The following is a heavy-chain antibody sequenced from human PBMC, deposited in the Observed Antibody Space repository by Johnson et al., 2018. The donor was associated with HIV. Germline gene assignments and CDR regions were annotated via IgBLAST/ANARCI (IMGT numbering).Heavy chain of an antibody. D-gene: IGHD3-22*01. CDR1: GFTFDDYA. CDR3: ARGFSDSSGYGYAFDI. Sequence: VQLVESGGGLVQPGRSLRLSCAASGFTFDDYAMHWVRQAPGKGLEWVSYIERNSRTDYADSVKGRFTVSRDNAKNSLYLQMNSLRVEDTALYYCARGFSDSSGYGYAFDIWGQGTMVTVSS. J-gene: IGHJ3*02. CDR2: IERNSRT. V-gene: IGHV3-9*01.